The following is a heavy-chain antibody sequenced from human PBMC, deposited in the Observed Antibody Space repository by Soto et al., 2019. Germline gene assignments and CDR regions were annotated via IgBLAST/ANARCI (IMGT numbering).Heavy chain of an antibody. D-gene: IGHD3-16*01. CDR2: ILPILGIA. V-gene: IGHV1-69*02. CDR3: ATGCGRGFFDD. Sequence: QVQLVQSGAEVKKPGSSVKVSCKASGGTFSSYTISWVRQAPGQGLEWMGRILPILGIANYAQKFQGRVTVTAEQSTSIAYMELSSLTSEDTDVHYCATGCGRGFFDDWGQGTLVTASS. J-gene: IGHJ4*02. CDR1: GGTFSSYT.